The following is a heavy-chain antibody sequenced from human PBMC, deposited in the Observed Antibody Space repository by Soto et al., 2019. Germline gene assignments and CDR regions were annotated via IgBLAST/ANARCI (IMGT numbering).Heavy chain of an antibody. J-gene: IGHJ5*02. CDR2: ISAYNGNT. V-gene: IGHV1-18*01. Sequence: VKVSCKASGYTFTSYGISWVRQAPGQGLEWMGWISAYNGNTNYAQKLQGRVTMTTDTSTSTVYMELRSLRSDDTAVYYCARASGSSYWFDPWGQGTLVTVSS. D-gene: IGHD1-26*01. CDR3: ARASGSSYWFDP. CDR1: GYTFTSYG.